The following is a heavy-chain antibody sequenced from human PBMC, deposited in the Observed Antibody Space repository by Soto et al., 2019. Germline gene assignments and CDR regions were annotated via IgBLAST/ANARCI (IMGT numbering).Heavy chain of an antibody. CDR2: IGTAGDT. CDR1: GFTFSSYD. D-gene: IGHD2-21*02. Sequence: EVQLVESGGGLVQPGGSLRLSCAASGFTFSSYDMHWVRQATGKGLEWVSAIGTAGDTYYPGSVKGRFTISRENAKNSLYLQMNSLRAGDTAVYYCARAPEGHYDYYYGMDVWGQGTTVTVSS. J-gene: IGHJ6*02. CDR3: ARAPEGHYDYYYGMDV. V-gene: IGHV3-13*01.